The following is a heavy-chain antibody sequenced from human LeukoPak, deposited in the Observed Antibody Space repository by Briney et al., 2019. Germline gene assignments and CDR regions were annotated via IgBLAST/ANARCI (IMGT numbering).Heavy chain of an antibody. D-gene: IGHD3-22*01. CDR3: AKASSSGDDAFDI. CDR1: GFSFSDYY. Sequence: GGSLRLSCAASGFSFSDYYMSWIRQAPGKGLEWVSAISGSGGSTYYADSVKGRFTISRDNSKNTLYLQMNSLRAEDTAVYYCAKASSSGDDAFDIWGQGTMVTVSS. CDR2: ISGSGGST. J-gene: IGHJ3*02. V-gene: IGHV3-23*01.